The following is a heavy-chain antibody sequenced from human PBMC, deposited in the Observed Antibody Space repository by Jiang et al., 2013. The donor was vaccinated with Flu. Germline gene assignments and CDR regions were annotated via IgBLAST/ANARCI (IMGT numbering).Heavy chain of an antibody. J-gene: IGHJ2*01. D-gene: IGHD3-10*01. CDR3: ARGPRNRWDYYGSGSYYNFSRYRYFDL. V-gene: IGHV1-8*01. CDR1: GYTFTSYD. Sequence: SGAEVKKPGASVKVSCKASGYTFTSYDINWVRQATGQGLEWMGWMNPNSGNTGYAQKFQGRVTMTRNTSISTAYMELSSLRSEDTAVYYCARGPRNRWDYYGSGSYYNFSRYRYFDLWGRGTLVTVSS. CDR2: MNPNSGNT.